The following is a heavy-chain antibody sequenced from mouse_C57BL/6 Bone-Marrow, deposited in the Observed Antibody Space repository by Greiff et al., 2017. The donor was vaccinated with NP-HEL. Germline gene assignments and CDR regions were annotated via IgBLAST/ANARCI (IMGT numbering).Heavy chain of an antibody. D-gene: IGHD1-2*01. CDR2: IDPSDSYT. J-gene: IGHJ2*01. CDR3: ARGDYYGLYYFDY. CDR1: GYTFTGYW. Sequence: QVQLQQPGAELVKPGASVKLSCKASGYTFTGYWMQWVKQRPGQGLEWIGEIDPSDSYTNYNQKFKGKATLTVDTSSSTAYMQLSSLTSEDSAVYYCARGDYYGLYYFDYWGQGTTLTVSS. V-gene: IGHV1-50*01.